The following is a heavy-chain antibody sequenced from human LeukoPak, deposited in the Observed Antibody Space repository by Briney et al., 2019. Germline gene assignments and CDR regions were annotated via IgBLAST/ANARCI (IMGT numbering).Heavy chain of an antibody. CDR1: GFTFSSYA. J-gene: IGHJ4*02. D-gene: IGHD3-16*01. Sequence: GGSLRLSCAASGFTFSSYAKSWVRQAPGKGLEWVSAISGSGGSTYYADSVKGRFTISRDNSKNTLYLQMNSLRAEDTAVYYCAKGAGVMITFGGVTFDYWGQGTLVTVSS. V-gene: IGHV3-23*01. CDR3: AKGAGVMITFGGVTFDY. CDR2: ISGSGGST.